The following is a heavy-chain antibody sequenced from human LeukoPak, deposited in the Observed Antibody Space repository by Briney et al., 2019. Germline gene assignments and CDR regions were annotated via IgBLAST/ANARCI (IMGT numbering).Heavy chain of an antibody. V-gene: IGHV3-23*01. J-gene: IGHJ5*02. CDR2: ISGSGGST. Sequence: QSGGSLRLSCAASGFTFSSYAMSWVRQAPGKGLEWVSAISGSGGSTYYADSVKGRLTISRDNSKNTLYLQMNSLRAEDTAVYYCAPGGYSGSLKLYNWFDPWGQGTLVTVSS. CDR3: APGGYSGSLKLYNWFDP. CDR1: GFTFSSYA. D-gene: IGHD1-26*01.